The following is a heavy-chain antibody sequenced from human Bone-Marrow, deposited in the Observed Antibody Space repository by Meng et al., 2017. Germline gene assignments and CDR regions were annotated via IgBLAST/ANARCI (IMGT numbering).Heavy chain of an antibody. Sequence: SVKVSCKASGGTFSIYVVSWVRQVPGQGLEWMGGIIPLSGTADYTQRFQGRVTFTADKSTNTAYMELRSLKSDDTAVYYCARGGRNYAEPLDYWGQGTLVTVSS. V-gene: IGHV1-69*06. CDR3: ARGGRNYAEPLDY. D-gene: IGHD3-16*01. CDR2: IIPLSGTA. J-gene: IGHJ4*02. CDR1: GGTFSIYV.